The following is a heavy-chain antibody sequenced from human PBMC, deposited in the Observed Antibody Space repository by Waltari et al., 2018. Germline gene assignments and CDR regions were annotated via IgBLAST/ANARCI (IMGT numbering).Heavy chain of an antibody. CDR3: ARNGDYGGFVDY. CDR1: GCTFPNHG. CDR2: ISPYNGNT. J-gene: IGHJ4*02. D-gene: IGHD4-17*01. Sequence: VPLVPAGAGGEKPGASVKGPFKASGCTFPNHGIRWVRQAPGQGLEWMGWISPYNGNTNYAQKFQGRVTITTDTSTSTAYMELSSLRSDDTAVYYCARNGDYGGFVDYWGQGTLVTVSS. V-gene: IGHV1-18*01.